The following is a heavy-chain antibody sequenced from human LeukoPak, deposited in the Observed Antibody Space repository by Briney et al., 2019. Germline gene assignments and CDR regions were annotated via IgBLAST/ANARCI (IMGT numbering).Heavy chain of an antibody. CDR3: ARGESSGATIYYYYYMDV. CDR2: IHTSGST. Sequence: PSETLSLTCTVSGGSISSYYWSWIRQPAGKGLEWIGRIHTSGSTNYNPSLKSRVTMSVDTSKNQFSLKLSSVTAADTAVYYCARGESSGATIYYYYYMDVWGKGTTVTVSS. J-gene: IGHJ6*03. D-gene: IGHD6-25*01. V-gene: IGHV4-4*07. CDR1: GGSISSYY.